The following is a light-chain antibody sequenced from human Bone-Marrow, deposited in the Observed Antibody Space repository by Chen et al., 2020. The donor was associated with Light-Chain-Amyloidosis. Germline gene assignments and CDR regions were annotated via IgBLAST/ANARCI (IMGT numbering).Light chain of an antibody. CDR3: QSADSSGTYEVI. CDR2: RDT. J-gene: IGLJ2*01. Sequence: SFELTQPPSVSVSTGQTARITCSGDDLPTKYAYWYQQKRGEAPVLVIHRDTERPSGISERFSGSSSGTTATLTSSGVQAEDEADYHCQSADSSGTYEVIFGGGTKLTVL. V-gene: IGLV3-25*03. CDR1: DLPTKY.